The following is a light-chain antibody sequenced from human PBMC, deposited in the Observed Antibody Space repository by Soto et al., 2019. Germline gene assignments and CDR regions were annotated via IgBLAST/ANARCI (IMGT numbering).Light chain of an antibody. J-gene: IGKJ4*01. CDR2: DAS. Sequence: DIQMTQSPSSLSASVGDRVTITCQASQDISNYLNWYQQKPGKAPKLLIYDASNLGTGVPSRFSGSGSGTDFTFTISSLQPEDIATYYCQQYDNLPAITFGGGTKVDIK. V-gene: IGKV1-33*01. CDR1: QDISNY. CDR3: QQYDNLPAIT.